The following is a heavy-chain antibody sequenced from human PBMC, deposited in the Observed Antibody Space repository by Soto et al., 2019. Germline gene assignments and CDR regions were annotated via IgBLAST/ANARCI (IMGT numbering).Heavy chain of an antibody. CDR3: ARDRGPSSGYYPYWFDP. CDR1: GGTFSSYA. Sequence: QVQLVQSGAEVKKPGSSVMVSCKASGGTFSSYAITWVRQAHGQGLEWMGGIIPIFGTANYAQKFQARVTITADESTSTAYMELSSLRSEVTAVYYCARDRGPSSGYYPYWFDPWGQGTLVTVSS. CDR2: IIPIFGTA. J-gene: IGHJ5*02. D-gene: IGHD3-22*01. V-gene: IGHV1-69*12.